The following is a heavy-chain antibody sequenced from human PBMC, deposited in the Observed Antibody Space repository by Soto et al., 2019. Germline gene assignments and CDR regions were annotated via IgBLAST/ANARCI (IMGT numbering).Heavy chain of an antibody. Sequence: KVSCNASCYGFNIYGIIWVLQAPGQGLEWMGFVSPYSGTTRYPQKFQGRISMTTDTSTSTAYMELRSLTSDDTAVYYCAREMWTRSGPQNFFDYWGQGAQVTVSS. V-gene: IGHV1-18*01. CDR3: AREMWTRSGPQNFFDY. D-gene: IGHD6-25*01. J-gene: IGHJ4*02. CDR1: CYGFNIYG. CDR2: VSPYSGTT.